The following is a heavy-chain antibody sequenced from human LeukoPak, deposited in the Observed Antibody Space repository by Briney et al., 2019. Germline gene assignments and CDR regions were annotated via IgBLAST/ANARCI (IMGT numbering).Heavy chain of an antibody. V-gene: IGHV1-18*04. CDR2: ISAYNGNT. CDR1: GYTFTSHG. D-gene: IGHD3-22*01. CDR3: AHRSYYDSSGYKD. J-gene: IGHJ4*02. Sequence: GASVKVSCKASGYTFTSHGISWVRQAPGQGLEWMGWISAYNGNTNYAQKFQGRVTMTEDTSTDTAYMELSSLRSEDTAVYYCAHRSYYDSSGYKDWGQGTLVTVSS.